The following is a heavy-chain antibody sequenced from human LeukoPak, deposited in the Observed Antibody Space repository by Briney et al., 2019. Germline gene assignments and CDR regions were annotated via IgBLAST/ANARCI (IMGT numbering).Heavy chain of an antibody. Sequence: GASVKVSCKVSGYTLTELSMHWVRQAPGKGLEWMGGFDPEDGETIYAQKFQGRVTMTEDTSTDTAYMELSSLRSEDTAVYYCATRMVRGAPIPLLGYGMDVWGQGTTVTVSS. V-gene: IGHV1-24*01. CDR3: ATRMVRGAPIPLLGYGMDV. D-gene: IGHD3-10*01. CDR2: FDPEDGET. J-gene: IGHJ6*02. CDR1: GYTLTELS.